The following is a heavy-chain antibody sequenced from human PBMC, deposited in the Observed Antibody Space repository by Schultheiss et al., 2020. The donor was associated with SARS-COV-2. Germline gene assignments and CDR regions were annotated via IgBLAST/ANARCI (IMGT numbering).Heavy chain of an antibody. D-gene: IGHD3-10*01. CDR1: GFTFSSYA. CDR3: ARGGSGGFDY. CDR2: VSGSGDST. Sequence: GGSLRLSGAASGFTFSSYAMSWVRQAPGKGLEWVSAVSGSGDSTKFADSVRGRFTISRDNSKNTVYLQMNSLRVEDAAVYYCARGGSGGFDYWGPGTLVTVSS. J-gene: IGHJ4*02. V-gene: IGHV3-23*01.